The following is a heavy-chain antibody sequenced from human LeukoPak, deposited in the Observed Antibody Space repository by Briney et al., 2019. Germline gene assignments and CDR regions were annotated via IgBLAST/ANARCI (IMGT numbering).Heavy chain of an antibody. D-gene: IGHD5-12*01. CDR2: IYYSGSI. CDR3: ARGQDGYEIH. CDR1: GGSISSGGYY. Sequence: SQTLSLTCTVSGGSISSGGYYWSWIRQHPGKGLEWIGYIYYSGSIYYNPSLKSRVTISVDTSKNQFSLKLSSVAAADTAVYYCARGQDGYEIHWGQGTLVTVSS. J-gene: IGHJ4*02. V-gene: IGHV4-31*03.